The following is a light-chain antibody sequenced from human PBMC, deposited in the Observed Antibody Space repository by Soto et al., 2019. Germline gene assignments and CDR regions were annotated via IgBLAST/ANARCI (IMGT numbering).Light chain of an antibody. Sequence: QSVLTQPPSVSEAPGQRVTISCTGSSSNIGAGYEAHWYQQVPGTAPKLLIYENNNRPSGVPDRFSGSKSGTSASLAITGLQAEDEAEYYCQAYGSSLSGYGLGTGTKLTVL. V-gene: IGLV1-40*01. CDR1: SSNIGAGYE. J-gene: IGLJ1*01. CDR2: ENN. CDR3: QAYGSSLSGYG.